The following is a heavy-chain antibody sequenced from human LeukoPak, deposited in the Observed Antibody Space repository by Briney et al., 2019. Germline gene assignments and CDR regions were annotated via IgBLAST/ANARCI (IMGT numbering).Heavy chain of an antibody. D-gene: IGHD3-10*01. Sequence: PGGSLRLSCAASGFTFSSYSMNWVRQAPGKGLEWVSSISSSSSYIYYADSVKGRFTISRDNAKNSLYLQMNSLRAEDTAVYYCARDPYGSGSYSGYFDYWGQGTLVTVSS. J-gene: IGHJ4*02. CDR3: ARDPYGSGSYSGYFDY. CDR2: ISSSSSYI. CDR1: GFTFSSYS. V-gene: IGHV3-21*01.